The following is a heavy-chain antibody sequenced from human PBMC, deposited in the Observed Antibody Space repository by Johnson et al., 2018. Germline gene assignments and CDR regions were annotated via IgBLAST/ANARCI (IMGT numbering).Heavy chain of an antibody. D-gene: IGHD3-16*02. CDR3: AKAPEGEDYDYVWGSYRSVHYFDF. J-gene: IGHJ4*02. CDR1: GFPFHNYA. CDR2: ITWNSGNI. Sequence: VQLVESGGTLVQPGGSLRLSCAASGFPFHNYAMHWVRQAPGKGLEWVSGITWNSGNIGYADSVKGRFTISRDNAKNSLYLEMNSLRADDTALYYCAKAPEGEDYDYVWGSYRSVHYFDFWGQGTLVTVSS. V-gene: IGHV3-9*01.